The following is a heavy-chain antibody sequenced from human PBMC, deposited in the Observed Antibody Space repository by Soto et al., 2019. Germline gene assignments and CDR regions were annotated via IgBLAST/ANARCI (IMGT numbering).Heavy chain of an antibody. V-gene: IGHV3-30-3*01. CDR3: AREGPDYYDSSGSKRYYYYGMDV. CDR1: GFTFSSYA. D-gene: IGHD3-22*01. Sequence: QVQLVESGGGVVQPGRSLRLSCAASGFTFSSYAMPWVRQAPGKGLAWVAVISYDGSNKYYADSVKGRFTISRDNSKNTLYLQMNSLRAEDTAVYYCAREGPDYYDSSGSKRYYYYGMDVWGQGTTVTVSS. CDR2: ISYDGSNK. J-gene: IGHJ6*02.